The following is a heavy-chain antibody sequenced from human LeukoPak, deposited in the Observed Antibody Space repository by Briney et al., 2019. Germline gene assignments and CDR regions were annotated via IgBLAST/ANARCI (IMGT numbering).Heavy chain of an antibody. CDR3: ARDLWGYRSSSYYFDY. CDR1: GDSISSGSFH. Sequence: PSETLSLTCTVSGDSISSGSFHWSWVRQPAGKGLEWNGRIYTSGSTNYNPSLKSRVNISVDTSKNQFSLRLNSVTAADTAVYYCARDLWGYRSSSYYFDYWGQGTLVTVSS. D-gene: IGHD6-6*01. J-gene: IGHJ4*02. V-gene: IGHV4-61*02. CDR2: IYTSGST.